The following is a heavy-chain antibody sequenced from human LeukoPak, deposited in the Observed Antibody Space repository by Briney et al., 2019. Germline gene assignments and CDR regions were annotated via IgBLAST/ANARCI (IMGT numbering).Heavy chain of an antibody. D-gene: IGHD1-1*01. CDR3: AGGPTTGNLDY. J-gene: IGHJ4*02. V-gene: IGHV3-48*03. CDR2: ISSGGTTI. CDR1: GFTFSSYE. Sequence: GGSLRLSCAASGFTFSSYEMNWVRQAPGKGLEWVSYISSGGTTIYHADSVKGRFTISRDNAKNSLYLQMYSLRAEDAGLYYCAGGPTTGNLDYWGQGSLVTVSS.